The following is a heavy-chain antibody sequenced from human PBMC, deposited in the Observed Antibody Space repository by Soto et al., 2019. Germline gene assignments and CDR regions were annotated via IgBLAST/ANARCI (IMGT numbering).Heavy chain of an antibody. Sequence: SETLSLTCDVSDGSISGRHWIWIRQPPGKGLEWIGSISYKGTTYYSPSLKSRVTASGDTSKNQFSLKLSSVTAADTAVFYCARSTFWYYHETGGYYGFDNWGQGTLVTVSS. V-gene: IGHV4-39*01. CDR1: DGSISGRH. CDR3: ARSTFWYYHETGGYYGFDN. CDR2: ISYKGTT. D-gene: IGHD3-22*01. J-gene: IGHJ4*02.